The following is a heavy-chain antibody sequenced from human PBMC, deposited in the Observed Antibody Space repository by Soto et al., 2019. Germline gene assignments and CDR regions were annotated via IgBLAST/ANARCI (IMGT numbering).Heavy chain of an antibody. CDR1: GFTFTSYS. D-gene: IGHD3-10*01. Sequence: GGSLRLSCAASGFTFTSYSMSWVRQAPGKGLEWVSGFRTGGDDGTTYYADSVKGRFTISRDNSKNTLFLQMNSLRAEDTAIYYCAKKVNSGPGSQYFDYWGQGTLVTVSS. CDR2: FRTGGDDGTT. CDR3: AKKVNSGPGSQYFDY. V-gene: IGHV3-23*01. J-gene: IGHJ4*02.